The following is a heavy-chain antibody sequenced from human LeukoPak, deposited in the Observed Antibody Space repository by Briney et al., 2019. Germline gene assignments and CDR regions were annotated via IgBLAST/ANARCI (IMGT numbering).Heavy chain of an antibody. CDR1: GFTFSSYA. CDR3: AKGEGYSYGLQDY. J-gene: IGHJ4*02. Sequence: PGGSLRLSCAASGFTFSSYAMRWGRQAPGKGLEWVSGISGSGGSTHYADSVKGRFTISRDNSKNTLYLQMNSLRAEDTAVYYCAKGEGYSYGLQDYWGQGTLVTVSS. V-gene: IGHV3-23*01. CDR2: ISGSGGST. D-gene: IGHD5-18*01.